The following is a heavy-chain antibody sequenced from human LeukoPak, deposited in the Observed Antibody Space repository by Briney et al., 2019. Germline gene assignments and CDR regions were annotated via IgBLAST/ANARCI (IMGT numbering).Heavy chain of an antibody. CDR2: IKQDGSEK. V-gene: IGHV3-7*01. J-gene: IGHJ6*03. CDR3: ARDRYDILTRRAGYMDV. CDR1: GFTFSSYW. Sequence: GGSLRLSCAASGFTFSSYWMSWVRQAPGKGLEWVANIKQDGSEKYYVDSVKGRFTISRDNAKNSLYLQMNSLRAEDTAVYYCARDRYDILTRRAGYMDVWGKGTTVTISS. D-gene: IGHD3-9*01.